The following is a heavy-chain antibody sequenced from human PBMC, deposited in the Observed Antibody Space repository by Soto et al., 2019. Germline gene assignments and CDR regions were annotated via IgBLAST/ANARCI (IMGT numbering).Heavy chain of an antibody. CDR2: IWYDGSNK. V-gene: IGHV3-33*01. Sequence: QVQLVESGGGVVQPGRSLRLSCAASGFTFSSYGMHWVRQAPGKGLEWVAVIWYDGSNKYYADSMKGRFTISRDNSKNTLYPQMNSLRAEDTAVYYCARDGYGYSYGRDAIDIWGQGTMVTVSS. CDR1: GFTFSSYG. CDR3: ARDGYGYSYGRDAIDI. J-gene: IGHJ3*02. D-gene: IGHD5-18*01.